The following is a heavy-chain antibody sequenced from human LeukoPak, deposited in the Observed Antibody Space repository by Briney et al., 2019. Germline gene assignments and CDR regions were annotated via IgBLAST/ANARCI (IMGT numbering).Heavy chain of an antibody. J-gene: IGHJ4*02. CDR2: ISYDGSNK. V-gene: IGHV3-30*18. CDR3: AKGPSSYYDSSGYYSFDY. D-gene: IGHD3-22*01. Sequence: GGSLRLSCAASGFTFSSYGMHWVRQAPGKGLGWVAVISYDGSNKYYADSVKGRFTISRDNSKNTLYLQMNSLRAEDTAVYYCAKGPSSYYDSSGYYSFDYWGQGTLVTVSS. CDR1: GFTFSSYG.